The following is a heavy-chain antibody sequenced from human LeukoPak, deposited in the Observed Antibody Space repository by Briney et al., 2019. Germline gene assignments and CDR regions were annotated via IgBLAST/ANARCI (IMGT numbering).Heavy chain of an antibody. V-gene: IGHV3-21*01. CDR2: ISSSSSYI. Sequence: GGSLRLSCAASGFTFSSYSMNWGRQAPGKGLEWVSSISSSSSYIYYADSVKGRFTISRDNAKNSLYLQMNSLRAEDTAVYYCARDRDILTGYYITDAFDIWGQGTMVTVSS. CDR1: GFTFSSYS. D-gene: IGHD3-9*01. CDR3: ARDRDILTGYYITDAFDI. J-gene: IGHJ3*02.